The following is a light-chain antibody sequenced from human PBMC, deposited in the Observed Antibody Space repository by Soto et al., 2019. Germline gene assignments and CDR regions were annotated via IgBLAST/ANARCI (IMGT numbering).Light chain of an antibody. Sequence: EIVMTQSPATLSVSPGERATLSCRASQSVSSNLAWYQQKPGQAPRLLIYGASTRATGIPAMFSGSGSGTEFTLTITSLQSEDFAFYYCQQYDNWPWTFGQGTKVEIK. J-gene: IGKJ1*01. CDR1: QSVSSN. V-gene: IGKV3-15*01. CDR2: GAS. CDR3: QQYDNWPWT.